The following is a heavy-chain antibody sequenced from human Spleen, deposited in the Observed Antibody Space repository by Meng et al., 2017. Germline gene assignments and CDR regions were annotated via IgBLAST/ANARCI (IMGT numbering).Heavy chain of an antibody. J-gene: IGHJ4*02. CDR3: ARDRFVYCTGGSCYSIDN. CDR1: GFTFSSYW. V-gene: IGHV3-74*01. CDR2: INSDGSST. Sequence: GESLKISCAASGFTFSSYWMHWVRQAPGKGLVWVSRINSDGSSTSYADSVKGRFTISRDNAKNTLYLQMNSLRAEDTAVYYCARDRFVYCTGGSCYSIDNWGQGTLVTVSS. D-gene: IGHD2-15*01.